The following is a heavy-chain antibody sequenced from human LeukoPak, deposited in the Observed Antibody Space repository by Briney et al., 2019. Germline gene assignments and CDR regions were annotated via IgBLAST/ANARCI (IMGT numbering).Heavy chain of an antibody. CDR2: IYTSGNT. D-gene: IGHD1-26*01. CDR3: ARDFNGSYYTYSLHY. CDR1: GDSISSGTYY. J-gene: IGHJ4*02. Sequence: PSETLSLTCTVFGDSISSGTYYCSWIRQPAGKGLEWIGRIYTSGNTNYNPSLKSRVTMSVDTSKNQFSLKLSSVTAADTAVYYCARDFNGSYYTYSLHYWGRGTLVTVSS. V-gene: IGHV4-61*02.